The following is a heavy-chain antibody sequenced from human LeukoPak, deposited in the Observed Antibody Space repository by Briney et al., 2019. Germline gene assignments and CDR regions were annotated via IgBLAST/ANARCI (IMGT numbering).Heavy chain of an antibody. CDR3: ARHGDGLDY. D-gene: IGHD7-27*01. Sequence: RGESLKISCKGSGYSFTNNWIGWVRQVPGKGLEWMGIIYPGDSETRYSPSFQGQVTISADKSISTTYLQWSSLKTSDTAMYYCARHGDGLDYWGQGALVTVSS. V-gene: IGHV5-51*01. CDR1: GYSFTNNW. CDR2: IYPGDSET. J-gene: IGHJ4*02.